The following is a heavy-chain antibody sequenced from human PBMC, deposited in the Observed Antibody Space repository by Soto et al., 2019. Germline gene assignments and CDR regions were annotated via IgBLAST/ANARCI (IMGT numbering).Heavy chain of an antibody. CDR3: ARDRDVTIFGVVYYPMDY. D-gene: IGHD3-3*01. CDR2: ISSSSSTI. CDR1: GFTFSSYS. J-gene: IGHJ4*02. Sequence: EVQLVESGGGLVQPGGSLRLSCAASGFTFSSYSMNWVRQAPGQGLEWVSYISSSSSTIYYADSVKGRFTISRDNAKNSLYLQMNSLSDEYTAVYYFARDRDVTIFGVVYYPMDYWGQGTLVTVSA. V-gene: IGHV3-48*02.